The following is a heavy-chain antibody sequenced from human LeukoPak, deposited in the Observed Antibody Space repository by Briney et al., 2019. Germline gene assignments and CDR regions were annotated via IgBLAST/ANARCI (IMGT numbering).Heavy chain of an antibody. Sequence: GGSLRLSCAASGFTFSDYYMSWIRQAPGKGLEWVSYISSSGSTIYYADSVKGRFTISRDNAKNSLYLQMNSLRVEDTAVYYCARYYYDSSGYHAPFDYWGQGTLVTVSS. J-gene: IGHJ4*02. CDR3: ARYYYDSSGYHAPFDY. V-gene: IGHV3-11*04. D-gene: IGHD3-22*01. CDR2: ISSSGSTI. CDR1: GFTFSDYY.